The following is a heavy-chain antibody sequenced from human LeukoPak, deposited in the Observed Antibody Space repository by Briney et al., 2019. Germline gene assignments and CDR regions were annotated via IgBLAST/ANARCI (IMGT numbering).Heavy chain of an antibody. CDR1: GFTFSSYA. CDR2: ISGSGGST. V-gene: IGHV3-23*01. D-gene: IGHD2-15*01. CDR3: AREWDQVVAASGALDY. Sequence: GGSLRLSCAASGFTFSSYAMSWVRQAPGKGLEWVSAISGSGGSTYYADSVKGRFTISRDNSKNTLYLQMNSLRAEDTAVYYCAREWDQVVAASGALDYWGQGTLVTVSS. J-gene: IGHJ4*02.